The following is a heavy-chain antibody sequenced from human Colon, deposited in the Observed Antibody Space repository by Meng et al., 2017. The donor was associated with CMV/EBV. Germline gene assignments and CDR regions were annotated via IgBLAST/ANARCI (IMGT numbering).Heavy chain of an antibody. CDR1: GYTFTGYY. CDR2: INPNSGGT. Sequence: GAEVKKPGAPLKVSCKAFGYTFTGYYMHWVRQAPGTGLEWMGWINPNSGGTNYKEKFQGRVTMTRDTSISTAYMELSGLTSDDTAVYYCARDFNSLAVSAANWFDPWGQGTLVTVSS. CDR3: ARDFNSLAVSAANWFDP. D-gene: IGHD6-19*01. V-gene: IGHV1-2*02. J-gene: IGHJ5*02.